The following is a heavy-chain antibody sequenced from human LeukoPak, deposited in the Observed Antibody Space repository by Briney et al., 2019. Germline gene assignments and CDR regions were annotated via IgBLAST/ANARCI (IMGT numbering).Heavy chain of an antibody. CDR2: ISSSSSYI. J-gene: IGHJ6*03. D-gene: IGHD2-2*01. CDR1: GFTLSSYS. V-gene: IGHV3-21*01. CDR3: TRVPDRGYCSSTSCYYMDV. Sequence: GGSLRLSCAASGFTLSSYSMNWVRQAPGKGLEWVSSISSSSSYIYYADSVKGRFTISRDNAKNSLYLQMNSLRAEDTAVYYCTRVPDRGYCSSTSCYYMDVWGKGTTVTVSS.